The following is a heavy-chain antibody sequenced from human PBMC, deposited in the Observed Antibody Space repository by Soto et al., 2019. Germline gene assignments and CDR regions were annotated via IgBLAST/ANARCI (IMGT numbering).Heavy chain of an antibody. V-gene: IGHV3-23*01. J-gene: IGHJ3*02. Sequence: GGSLRLSCAASGFTFSSYAMSWVRQAPGKGLEWVSAISGSGGSTYYADSVKGRFTISRDNSKNTLYLQMNSLRAEDTAVYYCAKLKLSGDPLLDAFDIWGQGTMVTVSS. CDR2: ISGSGGST. CDR3: AKLKLSGDPLLDAFDI. CDR1: GFTFSSYA. D-gene: IGHD7-27*01.